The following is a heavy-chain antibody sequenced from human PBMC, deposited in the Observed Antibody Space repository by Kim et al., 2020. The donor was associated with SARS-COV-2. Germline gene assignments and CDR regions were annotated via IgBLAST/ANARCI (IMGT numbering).Heavy chain of an antibody. V-gene: IGHV3-21*01. Sequence: GGSLRLSCAASGFTFSSYSMNWVRQAPGKGLEWVSSISSSSSYIYYADSVKGRFTISRDNAKNSLYLQMNSLRAEDTAVYYCARDLLERWLQSPSFDYWGQGTLVTVSS. CDR1: GFTFSSYS. CDR2: ISSSSSYI. D-gene: IGHD5-12*01. J-gene: IGHJ4*02. CDR3: ARDLLERWLQSPSFDY.